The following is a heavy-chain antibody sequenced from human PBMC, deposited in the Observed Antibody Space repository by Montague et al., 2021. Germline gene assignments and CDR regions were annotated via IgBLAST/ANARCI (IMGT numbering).Heavy chain of an antibody. V-gene: IGHV4-39*01. J-gene: IGHJ6*03. CDR3: ARHRSRHHFMAFVASDHYFYMDV. Sequence: SETLSLTCSVSGDSISSKGNFWGWIRQPPGKGLEWIGVLDYSGTTYYSPSLRSRVTISVDTSKSQFSLKVTAVTAADTAVYYCARHRSRHHFMAFVASDHYFYMDVWGTGTTVAVSS. CDR2: LDYSGTT. CDR1: GDSISSKGNF. D-gene: IGHD5-24*01.